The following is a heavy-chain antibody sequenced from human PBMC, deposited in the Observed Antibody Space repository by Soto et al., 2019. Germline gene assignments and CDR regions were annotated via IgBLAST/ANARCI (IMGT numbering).Heavy chain of an antibody. CDR3: ARAVGYSYAPGY. CDR2: IYYSGST. Sequence: PSENLSRTCTVSGGSISSGGYYWSWIRQHPGKGLEWIGYIYYSGSTYYNPSLKSRVTISVDTSKNQFSLKLSSVTAADTAVYYCARAVGYSYAPGYWGQGTLVTVSS. J-gene: IGHJ4*02. V-gene: IGHV4-31*03. D-gene: IGHD5-18*01. CDR1: GGSISSGGYY.